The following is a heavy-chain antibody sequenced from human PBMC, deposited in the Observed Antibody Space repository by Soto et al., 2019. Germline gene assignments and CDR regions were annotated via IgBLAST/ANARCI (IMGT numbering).Heavy chain of an antibody. Sequence: GGSLRLSCAASGFTFDDYAMHWVRQAPGKGLEWVSGISWNSGSIGYADSVKGRFTISRDNAKNSLYLQMNSLRAEDTALYYCAKDISLSGGLGLSYYGMDVWGQGTTVTVSS. J-gene: IGHJ6*02. CDR1: GFTFDDYA. CDR3: AKDISLSGGLGLSYYGMDV. V-gene: IGHV3-9*01. D-gene: IGHD3-10*01. CDR2: ISWNSGSI.